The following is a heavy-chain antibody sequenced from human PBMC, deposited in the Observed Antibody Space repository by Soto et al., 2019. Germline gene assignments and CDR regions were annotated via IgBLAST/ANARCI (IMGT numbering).Heavy chain of an antibody. CDR2: ISYDGSNK. CDR3: AVRINSGDY. Sequence: QVQLVESGGGVVQPGRSLRLSCAASGFTFSSYGMHWVRQAPGKGLEWVAVISYDGSNKYYADSEKGRFTISRDNSKKTLYLQMISLRAEDTAVYYCAVRINSGDYWGQGTLVTVSS. V-gene: IGHV3-30*03. J-gene: IGHJ4*02. CDR1: GFTFSSYG. D-gene: IGHD6-19*01.